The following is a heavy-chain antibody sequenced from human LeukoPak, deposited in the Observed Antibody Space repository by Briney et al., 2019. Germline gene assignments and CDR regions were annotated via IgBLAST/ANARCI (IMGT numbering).Heavy chain of an antibody. CDR3: ARGGGYCSSTSCYGRFDY. Sequence: ASVKVSCKASGGTFSSYAISWVRQATGQGLEWMGWMNPNSGNTGYAQKFQGRVTMTRNTSISTAYMELSSLRSEDTAVYYCARGGGYCSSTSCYGRFDYWGQGTLVTVSS. J-gene: IGHJ4*02. CDR2: MNPNSGNT. D-gene: IGHD2-2*01. CDR1: GGTFSSYA. V-gene: IGHV1-8*02.